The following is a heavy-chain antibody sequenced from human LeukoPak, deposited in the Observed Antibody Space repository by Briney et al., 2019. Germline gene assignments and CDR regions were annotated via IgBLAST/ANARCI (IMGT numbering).Heavy chain of an antibody. J-gene: IGHJ3*02. CDR2: INGNGGST. CDR3: ARRDIVVVPAAIFGAFDI. Sequence: GRSLRLSCAASGFTFDDYAMHWVRQAPGKGLEWVSGINGNGGSTGYADSVKGRFTISRDNAKNSLYLQMNSLRAEDTALYYCARRDIVVVPAAIFGAFDIWGQGTMVAVSS. V-gene: IGHV3-20*04. CDR1: GFTFDDYA. D-gene: IGHD2-2*02.